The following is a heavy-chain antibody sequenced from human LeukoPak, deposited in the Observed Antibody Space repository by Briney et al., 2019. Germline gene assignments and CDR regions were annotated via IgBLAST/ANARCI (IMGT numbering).Heavy chain of an antibody. Sequence: SETLSLTCAVYGGSFSGYYWSWLRQPPGKGLEWIGEINHSGSTNYDPSLKSRVTITVDTSKNQFSLKLSSVTAADTAVYYCARGYYGPPYYWGQGTLVTVSS. J-gene: IGHJ4*02. CDR1: GGSFSGYY. V-gene: IGHV4-34*01. D-gene: IGHD3-10*01. CDR2: INHSGST. CDR3: ARGYYGPPYY.